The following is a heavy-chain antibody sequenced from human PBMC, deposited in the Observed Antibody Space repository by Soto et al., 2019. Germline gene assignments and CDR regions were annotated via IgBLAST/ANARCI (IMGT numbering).Heavy chain of an antibody. Sequence: EVQLVESGGGLVKPGGSLRLSCAASGFTFSSYSMNWVRQAPGKGLEWVSSISSSSSYIYYADSVKGRFTISRDNAKNSLYLQMNGLRAEDTAVYYCARDIAVAGTRYFDYWGQGTLVTVSS. CDR3: ARDIAVAGTRYFDY. J-gene: IGHJ4*02. V-gene: IGHV3-21*01. CDR1: GFTFSSYS. CDR2: ISSSSSYI. D-gene: IGHD6-19*01.